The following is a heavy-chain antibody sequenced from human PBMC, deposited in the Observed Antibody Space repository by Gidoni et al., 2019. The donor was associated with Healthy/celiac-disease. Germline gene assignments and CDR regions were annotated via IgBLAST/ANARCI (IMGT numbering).Heavy chain of an antibody. D-gene: IGHD6-6*01. V-gene: IGHV3-7*01. CDR3: ARDFIRAPRAARPVDY. CDR2: IKQDGSEK. J-gene: IGHJ4*02. Sequence: EVQLVESGGGLVQPGGSLRLSCAASGFTFSSYWMSWVRQAPGKGLEWVANIKQDGSEKYYVDSVKGRFTISRDNAKNSLYLQMNSLRAEDTAVYYCARDFIRAPRAARPVDYWGQGTLVTVSS. CDR1: GFTFSSYW.